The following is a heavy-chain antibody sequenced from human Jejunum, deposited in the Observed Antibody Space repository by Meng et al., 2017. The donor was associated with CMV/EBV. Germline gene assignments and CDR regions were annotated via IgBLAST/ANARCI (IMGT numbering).Heavy chain of an antibody. D-gene: IGHD6-13*01. Sequence: IGWVRQAPGQGLEWMGWISAYNGSANYAQKLQDRITMTTDASTSTAYMELRSLRSDDTAVYYCARDINFYSSSWFPTCYCYGMDVWGQGTTVTVSS. CDR2: ISAYNGSA. CDR3: ARDINFYSSSWFPTCYCYGMDV. V-gene: IGHV1-18*01. J-gene: IGHJ6*02.